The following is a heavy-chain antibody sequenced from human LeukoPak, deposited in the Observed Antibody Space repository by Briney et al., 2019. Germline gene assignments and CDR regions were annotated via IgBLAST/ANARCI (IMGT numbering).Heavy chain of an antibody. J-gene: IGHJ3*02. V-gene: IGHV3-23*01. CDR2: ISGSGGST. D-gene: IGHD6-6*01. Sequence: GGSLRLSCAASGFTFSSYALSWVRQAPGKGLGWVSVISGSGGSTYYADSVKGRFTISRDNSKNTLYLQMNSLRAEDTAVYYCAKEIEARASRSGIWGQGTMVTVSS. CDR1: GFTFSSYA. CDR3: AKEIEARASRSGI.